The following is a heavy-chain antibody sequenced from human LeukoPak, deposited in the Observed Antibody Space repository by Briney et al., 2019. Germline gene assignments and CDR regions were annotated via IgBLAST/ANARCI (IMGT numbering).Heavy chain of an antibody. V-gene: IGHV3-23*01. CDR1: GFTFSSYA. D-gene: IGHD2-2*02. CDR3: ANGGSSTSCYTCHDY. Sequence: TGGSLRLSCAASGFTFSSYAMSWVRQAPGKGLEWVSAISGSGGSTYYADSVKGRFTISRDNSKNTLYLQMNSLRAEDTAVYYCANGGSSTSCYTCHDYWGQGTLVTVSS. CDR2: ISGSGGST. J-gene: IGHJ4*02.